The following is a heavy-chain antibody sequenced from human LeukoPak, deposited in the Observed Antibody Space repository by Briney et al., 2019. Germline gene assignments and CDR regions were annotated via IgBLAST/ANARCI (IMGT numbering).Heavy chain of an antibody. D-gene: IGHD3-10*01. CDR2: IIPIFGTA. J-gene: IGHJ4*02. Sequence: ASVKVSCKASGGTFSSYAISWERQAPGQGLEWMGGIIPIFGTANYAQKFQGRVTITADESTSTAYVELSSLRSEDTAVYYCARGGHGTWGSYYSSYWGQGTLVTVSS. CDR1: GGTFSSYA. V-gene: IGHV1-69*01. CDR3: ARGGHGTWGSYYSSY.